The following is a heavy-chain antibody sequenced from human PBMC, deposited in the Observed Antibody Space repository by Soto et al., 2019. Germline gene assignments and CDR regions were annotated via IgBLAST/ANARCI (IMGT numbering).Heavy chain of an antibody. CDR3: ARGRDGDY. J-gene: IGHJ4*02. Sequence: QVHLVQSGAEVKKPGASVKVSCQGSGYAFTTYGITWVRQAPGQGLEWMGWISAHNGNTNYAQKLQGRVTVPRDTSTSTAYMELRSLRYDDTAVYYCARGRDGDYWGQGALVTVSS. V-gene: IGHV1-18*01. D-gene: IGHD6-6*01. CDR2: ISAHNGNT. CDR1: GYAFTTYG.